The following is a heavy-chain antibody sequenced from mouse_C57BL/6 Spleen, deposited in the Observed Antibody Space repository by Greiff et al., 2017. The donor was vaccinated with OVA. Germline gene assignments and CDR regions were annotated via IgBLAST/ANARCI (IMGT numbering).Heavy chain of an antibody. V-gene: IGHV1-15*01. CDR1: GYSFTDYE. Sequence: QVQLQQSGAELVRPGASVTLSCKASGYSFTDYEMNWVKQTHVHSLEWIGAIDPKYGATTYNQKFKGKAILTADKSSSTAYMELNSLTSEASAFYYCARERVTTVVATDYAMDYWGQGTSVTVS. D-gene: IGHD1-1*01. CDR2: IDPKYGAT. J-gene: IGHJ4*01. CDR3: ARERVTTVVATDYAMDY.